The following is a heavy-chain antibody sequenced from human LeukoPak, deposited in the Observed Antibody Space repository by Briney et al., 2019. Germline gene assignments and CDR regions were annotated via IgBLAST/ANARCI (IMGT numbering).Heavy chain of an antibody. J-gene: IGHJ4*02. Sequence: GASVKVSCKASGYTFTSNYMHWVRQAPGQGLEWMGIIHPSGGNTNYAQKFQGRVAMTRDMSTSTVYMELSSLRSEDTAIYYCARDCSSTRCQGPVFDNWGQGTLVTVSS. CDR3: ARDCSSTRCQGPVFDN. V-gene: IGHV1-46*01. CDR2: IHPSGGNT. CDR1: GYTFTSNY. D-gene: IGHD2-2*01.